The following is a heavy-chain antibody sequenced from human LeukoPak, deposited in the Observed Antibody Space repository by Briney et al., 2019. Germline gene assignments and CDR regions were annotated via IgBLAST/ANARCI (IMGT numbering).Heavy chain of an antibody. D-gene: IGHD3-10*01. CDR2: IYHSGST. CDR3: ARANLAMGWVGYFDY. V-gene: IGHV4-4*02. J-gene: IGHJ4*02. Sequence: PSETLSLTCAVSGGSISSSNWWNWVRQPPGKGLEWIGEIYHSGSTNYNPSLKSRVSISVDKSKNQFSLRLTSLTAADTAVYYCARANLAMGWVGYFDYWGQGTLVTVSS. CDR1: GGSISSSNW.